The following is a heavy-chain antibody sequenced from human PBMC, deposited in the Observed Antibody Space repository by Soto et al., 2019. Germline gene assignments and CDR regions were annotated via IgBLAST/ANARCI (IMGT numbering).Heavy chain of an antibody. V-gene: IGHV3-48*01. CDR2: ISSSSSTI. D-gene: IGHD2-21*01. CDR3: AREGALLNWFDP. J-gene: IGHJ5*02. Sequence: EVQLVESGGGLVQPGGSLRLSCAASGFTVSSYSMNWVRQAPGKGLEWVSYISSSSSTIYYADSVKGRFTISRDNAKYSLYLQMNRLRAEDTAVYYCAREGALLNWFDPWGQGTLVTVSS. CDR1: GFTVSSYS.